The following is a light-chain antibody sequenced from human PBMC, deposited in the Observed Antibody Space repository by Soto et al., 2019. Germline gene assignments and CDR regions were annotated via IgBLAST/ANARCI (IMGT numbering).Light chain of an antibody. J-gene: IGKJ4*01. V-gene: IGKV3-15*01. CDR2: DAS. CDR1: QSVNDN. CDR3: QHYNRWPLT. Sequence: VVMTQSPGTLSVSPGERVTLSCRASQSVNDNLAWYQQKPGQAPRLLIYDASTRAAGIPASFSGSGSGTEFTLTISSLQSEDFGVYYCQHYNRWPLTFGGGTKV.